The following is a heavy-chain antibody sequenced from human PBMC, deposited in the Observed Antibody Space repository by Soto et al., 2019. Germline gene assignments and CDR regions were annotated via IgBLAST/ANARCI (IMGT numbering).Heavy chain of an antibody. V-gene: IGHV4-30-4*01. CDR1: GGSIISGDYY. D-gene: IGHD1-26*01. J-gene: IGHJ5*02. CDR3: ARDQGGAYYGVS. CDR2: IYYSGST. Sequence: PSETLSLTCTVSGGSIISGDYYWSWIRQPPGKGLEWIGYIYYSGSTYYNPSLKSRVTISVDTSKNQFSLKLSSVTAADTAVYYCARDQGGAYYGVSWGQGTLVTVSS.